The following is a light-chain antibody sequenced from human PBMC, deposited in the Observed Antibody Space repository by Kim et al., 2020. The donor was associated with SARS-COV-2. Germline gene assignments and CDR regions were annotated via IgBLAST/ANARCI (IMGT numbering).Light chain of an antibody. CDR2: DVT. V-gene: IGLV2-14*03. Sequence: QSVLTQPASVSGSLGQSITISCTGTDSDIGDYNFVSWYQQPPGKAPKLILYDVTKRPSGVSDRFSGSKSGNTASLTISGLQAEDEADFYCSSYRSDSTWVFGGGTQLTVL. CDR3: SSYRSDSTWV. CDR1: DSDIGDYNF. J-gene: IGLJ3*02.